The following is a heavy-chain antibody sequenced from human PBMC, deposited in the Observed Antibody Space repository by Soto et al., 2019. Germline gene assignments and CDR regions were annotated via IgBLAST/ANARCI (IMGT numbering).Heavy chain of an antibody. D-gene: IGHD6-19*01. V-gene: IGHV3-23*01. Sequence: EVQLLESGGGLVQPGGSLRLSCAASGFTFSSYAMSWVRQATGKGLEWGSAISGSGGSTYYADSGKGRFTISRDNSKNTLYMKMNSLRAEDTAVYYCAKREAVYYYYYMDVWGKGTTVTVSS. CDR2: ISGSGGST. J-gene: IGHJ6*03. CDR3: AKREAVYYYYYMDV. CDR1: GFTFSSYA.